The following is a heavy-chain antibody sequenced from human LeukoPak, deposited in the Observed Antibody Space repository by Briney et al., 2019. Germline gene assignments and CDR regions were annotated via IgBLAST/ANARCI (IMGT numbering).Heavy chain of an antibody. J-gene: IGHJ3*02. D-gene: IGHD1-26*01. CDR2: INPNSGGT. V-gene: IGHV1-2*02. CDR3: ARDQKWELGGDAFDI. CDR1: GYTFTGYY. Sequence: GASVKVSCKAPGYTFTGYYMHWVRQAPGQGLEWMGWINPNSGGTNYAQKFQGRVTMTRDTSISTAYMELSRLRSDDTVVYYCARDQKWELGGDAFDIWGQGTMVTVSS.